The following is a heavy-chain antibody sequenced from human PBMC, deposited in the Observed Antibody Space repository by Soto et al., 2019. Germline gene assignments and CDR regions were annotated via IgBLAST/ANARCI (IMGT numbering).Heavy chain of an antibody. CDR3: ARISGSYYYGMDV. CDR1: GGSISSSNW. V-gene: IGHV4-4*02. J-gene: IGHJ6*02. Sequence: QVQLQESGPGLVKPSGTLSLTFAVSGGSISSSNWWSWVRQPPGKGLEWIGEIYHSGSTNYNPSLKRRVTISVDKSKNQFSLKLSSVTAADTAVYYCARISGSYYYGMDVWGQGTTVTVSS. CDR2: IYHSGST. D-gene: IGHD1-26*01.